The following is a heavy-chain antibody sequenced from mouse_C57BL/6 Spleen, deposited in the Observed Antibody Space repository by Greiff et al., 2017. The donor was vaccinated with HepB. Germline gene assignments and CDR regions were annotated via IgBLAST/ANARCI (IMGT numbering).Heavy chain of an antibody. CDR3: TRPSSGYSDY. V-gene: IGHV1-15*01. D-gene: IGHD3-2*02. CDR2: IDPETGGT. CDR1: GYTFTDYE. Sequence: QVQLQQSGAELVRPGASVTLSCKASGYTFTDYEMHWVKQTPVHGLEWIGAIDPETGGTAYNQKFKGKAILTADKSSSTAYMELRSLTSEDSAVYYCTRPSSGYSDYWGQGTTLTVSS. J-gene: IGHJ2*01.